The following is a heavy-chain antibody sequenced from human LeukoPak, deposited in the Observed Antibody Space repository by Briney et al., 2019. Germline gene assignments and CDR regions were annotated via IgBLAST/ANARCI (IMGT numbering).Heavy chain of an antibody. CDR2: IYTSGST. J-gene: IGHJ6*03. D-gene: IGHD1-26*01. CDR3: ARGGGGSYHYYYYYMDV. V-gene: IGHV4-4*07. CDR1: GGSISSYY. Sequence: SETLSLTCTVSGGSISSYYWSWIRQPAGKGLEWIGRIYTSGSTNYNPSLKSRVTMSVDTSKNQFSLKLSSVTAADTAVYYCARGGGGSYHYYYYYMDVWGKGTTVTVSS.